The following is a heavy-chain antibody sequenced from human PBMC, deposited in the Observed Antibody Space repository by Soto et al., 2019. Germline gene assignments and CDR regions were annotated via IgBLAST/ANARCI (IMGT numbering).Heavy chain of an antibody. Sequence: QVQLQESGPGLVKPSQTLSLTCTVSGGSISSGGYYCSCIRQHAVKGLEWIGYIYYSGSTSYNPSLKSRVTLSVDTSKNQFSLKLRSVTAADPAVYYCARSVFPWGQGTLVTVSS. V-gene: IGHV4-31*03. CDR3: ARSVFP. CDR2: IYYSGST. J-gene: IGHJ5*02. CDR1: GGSISSGGYY.